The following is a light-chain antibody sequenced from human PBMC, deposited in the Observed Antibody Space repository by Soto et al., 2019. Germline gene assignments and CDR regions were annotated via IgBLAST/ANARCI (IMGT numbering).Light chain of an antibody. J-gene: IGLJ2*01. V-gene: IGLV1-44*01. CDR1: SSNVGSNF. CDR3: AAWDDSLNGPL. Sequence: QSVLTQPPSASGTPGQRVTISCSGSSSNVGSNFVNWYQHLPGTAPKLLIHSDNRRPSCVPGRFSGSKSGTSASLAISVLQSEDEADYYCAAWDDSLNGPLFGGGTKLTVL. CDR2: SDN.